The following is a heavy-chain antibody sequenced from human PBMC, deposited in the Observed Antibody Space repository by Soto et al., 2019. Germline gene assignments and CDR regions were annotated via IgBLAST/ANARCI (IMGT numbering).Heavy chain of an antibody. CDR2: ISAYNGNT. V-gene: IGHV1-18*01. Sequence: QVQLVQSGAEVKKPGASVKVSCKASGYTFTSYGISWVRQAPGQGLEWMGWISAYNGNTNYAQKFQGRVTITADESTSTAYMELSSLRSEDTAVYYCARKAGSYLYRAFDIWGQGTMVTVSS. D-gene: IGHD1-26*01. J-gene: IGHJ3*02. CDR1: GYTFTSYG. CDR3: ARKAGSYLYRAFDI.